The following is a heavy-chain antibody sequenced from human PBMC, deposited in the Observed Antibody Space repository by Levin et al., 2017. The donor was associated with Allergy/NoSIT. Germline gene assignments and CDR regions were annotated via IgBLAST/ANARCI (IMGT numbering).Heavy chain of an antibody. J-gene: IGHJ4*02. Sequence: RPGGSLRLSCTASGFTFGSYVIHWVRQAPGKGLEWVAIISFDDSNEYYADSVKGRFTISRDNSKNTLYLQMNSLSSEDTAMYFCARWGAGWYFDNWGKGTPVTVSS. CDR3: ARWGAGWYFDN. CDR1: GFTFGSYV. D-gene: IGHD6-19*01. V-gene: IGHV3-30*03. CDR2: ISFDDSNE.